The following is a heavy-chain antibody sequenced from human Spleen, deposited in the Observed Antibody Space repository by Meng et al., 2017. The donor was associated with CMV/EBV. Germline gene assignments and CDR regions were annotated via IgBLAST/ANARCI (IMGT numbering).Heavy chain of an antibody. CDR1: GLTFISYA. Sequence: GESLKISCAASGLTFISYAMSWVRQAPGKGLEWVAFIRYDGSNKYYADSVKGRFTISRDNSKNTLYLQMNSLRAEDTAVYNCAKDPRDSSSSPLYGMDVWGQGTTVTVSS. CDR2: IRYDGSNK. V-gene: IGHV3-30*02. J-gene: IGHJ6*02. CDR3: AKDPRDSSSSPLYGMDV. D-gene: IGHD6-6*01.